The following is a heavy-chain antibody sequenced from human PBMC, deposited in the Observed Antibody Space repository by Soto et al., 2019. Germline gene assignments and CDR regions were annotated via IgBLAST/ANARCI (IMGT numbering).Heavy chain of an antibody. D-gene: IGHD1-26*01. J-gene: IGHJ4*02. Sequence: ASVKVSFKASGYTFTSYGISWVRQAPGQGLEWMGWISAYNGNTNYAQKLQGRVTMTTDTSTSTAYMELRSLRSDDTAVYYCARDRRVGATGDFDYWGQGTLVTVSS. CDR1: GYTFTSYG. V-gene: IGHV1-18*01. CDR2: ISAYNGNT. CDR3: ARDRRVGATGDFDY.